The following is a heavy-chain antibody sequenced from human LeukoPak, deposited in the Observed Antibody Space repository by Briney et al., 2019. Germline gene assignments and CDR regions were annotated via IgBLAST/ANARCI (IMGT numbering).Heavy chain of an antibody. J-gene: IGHJ4*02. Sequence: PSETPSLTCTVSGGSISSSSYYWGWIRQPPGKGLEWIGSIYYSGSTYYNPSLKSRVTISVDTSKNQFSLKLSSVTAADTAVYYCAKYSSSIDYWGQGTLVTVSS. CDR1: GGSISSSSYY. CDR3: AKYSSSIDY. D-gene: IGHD6-13*01. CDR2: IYYSGST. V-gene: IGHV4-39*05.